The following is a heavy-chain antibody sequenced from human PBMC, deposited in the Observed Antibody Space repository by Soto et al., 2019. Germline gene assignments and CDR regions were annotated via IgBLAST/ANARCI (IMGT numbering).Heavy chain of an antibody. J-gene: IGHJ4*02. CDR3: ARDFLELQGGLADH. D-gene: IGHD1-7*01. Sequence: QVQLVQSGAEVREPGASVKVSCKASGYTFTSYAMHWVRQAPGQRPEWMGWINAGNGNTKYSQKFQGRVTITRDTSASTAYMELSSLRSEDTAVYYCARDFLELQGGLADHWGQGTLVTVSS. CDR2: INAGNGNT. CDR1: GYTFTSYA. V-gene: IGHV1-3*01.